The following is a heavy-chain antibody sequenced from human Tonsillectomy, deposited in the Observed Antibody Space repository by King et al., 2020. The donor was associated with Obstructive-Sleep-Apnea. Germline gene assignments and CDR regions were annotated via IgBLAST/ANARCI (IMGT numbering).Heavy chain of an antibody. CDR1: GGSISSSSYY. CDR3: AGDTNYYDSSGYYLTSTDY. Sequence: QLQESGPGLVKPSETLSLTCTVSGGSISSSSYYWGWIRQPPGKGLEWIGSIYYSGSTYYNPSLKSRVTISIDTSKNQFSLNLSSVTAADTAVYYCAGDTNYYDSSGYYLTSTDYWGQGTLVTVSS. V-gene: IGHV4-39*07. D-gene: IGHD3-22*01. CDR2: IYYSGST. J-gene: IGHJ4*02.